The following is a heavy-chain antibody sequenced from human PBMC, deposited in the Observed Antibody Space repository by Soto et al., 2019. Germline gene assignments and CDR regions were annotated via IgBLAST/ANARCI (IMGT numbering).Heavy chain of an antibody. V-gene: IGHV1-8*01. D-gene: IGHD7-27*01. CDR1: EYTFTTYD. Sequence: QEQLVQSGAEVKKPGASVKVSCRASEYTFTTYDINWVRQATGQGLEWMGWMSPHSGDTGYAQKFQGRVTMTRDTSISTAYMELRSLRSDDTAVYYCARGPPNWGFDSWGPGTLVSVSS. CDR2: MSPHSGDT. CDR3: ARGPPNWGFDS. J-gene: IGHJ4*02.